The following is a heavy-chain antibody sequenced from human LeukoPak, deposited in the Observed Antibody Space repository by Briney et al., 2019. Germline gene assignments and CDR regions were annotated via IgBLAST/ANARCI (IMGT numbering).Heavy chain of an antibody. D-gene: IGHD3-22*01. CDR3: AKAQRHYYDSSGYSPFDY. V-gene: IGHV3-23*01. Sequence: GGSLRLSCAASGCTFSSYAMSWVRQAPGKGLEWVSAISGSGGSTYYADSVKGRFTISRDNSKNTLYLQMNSLRAEDTTVYYCAKAQRHYYDSSGYSPFDYWGQGTLVTVSS. J-gene: IGHJ4*02. CDR1: GCTFSSYA. CDR2: ISGSGGST.